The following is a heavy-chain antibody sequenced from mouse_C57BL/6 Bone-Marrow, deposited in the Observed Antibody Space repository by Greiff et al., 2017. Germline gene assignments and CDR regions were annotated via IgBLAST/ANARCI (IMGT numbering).Heavy chain of an antibody. V-gene: IGHV1-76*01. CDR2: IYPGSGNT. CDR1: GYTFTDYY. J-gene: IGHJ4*01. Sequence: VQLQQSGAELVRPGASVKLSCKASGYTFTDYYINWVKQRPGQGLEWIARIYPGSGNTYYNEKFKGKATLTAEKSSSTAYMQLSSLTSEDSAVYFCASYYYGSSKYYYAMDYWGQGTSVTVSS. D-gene: IGHD1-1*01. CDR3: ASYYYGSSKYYYAMDY.